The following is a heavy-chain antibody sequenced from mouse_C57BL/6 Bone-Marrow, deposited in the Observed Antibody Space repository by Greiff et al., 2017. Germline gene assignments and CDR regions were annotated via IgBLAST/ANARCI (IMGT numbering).Heavy chain of an antibody. CDR2: ISDGGSYT. Sequence: EVMLVESGGGLVKPGGSLKLSCAASGFTFSSYAMSWVRQTPEKGLEWVATISDGGSYTYYPDNVKGRFTISRDNAKNNLYLQMSHLKSEDTAMYYCARAMVSGYYIDYWGQGTTLTVSS. CDR3: ARAMVSGYYIDY. J-gene: IGHJ2*01. CDR1: GFTFSSYA. D-gene: IGHD2-2*01. V-gene: IGHV5-4*03.